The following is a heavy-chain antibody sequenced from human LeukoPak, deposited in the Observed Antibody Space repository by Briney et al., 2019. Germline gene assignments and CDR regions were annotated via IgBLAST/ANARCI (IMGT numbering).Heavy chain of an antibody. CDR1: GFTFSSYA. D-gene: IGHD4-17*01. J-gene: IGHJ4*02. Sequence: PGGSLRLSCAASGFTFSSYAMSWVRQAPGKGLEWVSAISDSGGSTYYADSVKGRFTISRDNSKNTLYLQMNSLRAEDTAVYYCAKDRDYGDYVGVLDYWGQGTLVTVSS. V-gene: IGHV3-23*01. CDR2: ISDSGGST. CDR3: AKDRDYGDYVGVLDY.